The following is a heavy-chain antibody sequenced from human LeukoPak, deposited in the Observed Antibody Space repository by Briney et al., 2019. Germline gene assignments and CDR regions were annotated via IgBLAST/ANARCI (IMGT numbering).Heavy chain of an antibody. CDR1: GGSISSYY. J-gene: IGHJ4*02. CDR3: ARLPHSGYHYSGGY. D-gene: IGHD5-12*01. CDR2: IYYSGST. V-gene: IGHV4-59*08. Sequence: SDTLSLTCTVSGGSISSYYWSWIRQPPGKGLEWIGYIYYSGSTNYNPSLKSRVTISVDTSKNQFSLKLSSVTAADTAVYYCARLPHSGYHYSGGYWGQGILVPV.